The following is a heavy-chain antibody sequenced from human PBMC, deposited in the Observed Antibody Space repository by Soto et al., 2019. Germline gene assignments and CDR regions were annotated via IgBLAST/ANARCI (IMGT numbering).Heavy chain of an antibody. CDR1: GYTFTSYA. D-gene: IGHD1-26*01. V-gene: IGHV1-3*01. J-gene: IGHJ4*02. Sequence: QVQLVQSGAEVKKPGASVKVSCKASGYTFTSYAMHWVRQAPGQRLEWMGWINAGNGNTKYSQKVQGRVTITRDTSESTAYRELSSLRSEDTAVYYCARGVGSGLSDYWGQGTLVTVSS. CDR2: INAGNGNT. CDR3: ARGVGSGLSDY.